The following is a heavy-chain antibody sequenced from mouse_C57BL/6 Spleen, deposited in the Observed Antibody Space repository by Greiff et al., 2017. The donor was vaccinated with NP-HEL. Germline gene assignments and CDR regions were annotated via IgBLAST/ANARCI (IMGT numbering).Heavy chain of an antibody. J-gene: IGHJ2*01. V-gene: IGHV14-4*01. D-gene: IGHD1-1*01. Sequence: VHVKQSGAELVRPGASVKLSCTASGFNIKDDYMHWVKQRPEQGLEWIGWIDPENGDTEYASKFQGKATITADTSSNTAYLQLSSLTSEDTAVYYCTTTTGDYWGQGTTLTVSS. CDR3: TTTTGDY. CDR2: IDPENGDT. CDR1: GFNIKDDY.